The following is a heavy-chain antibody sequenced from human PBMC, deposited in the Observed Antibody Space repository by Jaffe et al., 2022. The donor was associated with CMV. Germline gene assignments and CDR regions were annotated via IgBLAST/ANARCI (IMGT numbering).Heavy chain of an antibody. CDR3: ARVDSYGNYYYYYMDV. D-gene: IGHD5-18*01. CDR2: ISSSGSTI. CDR1: GFTFSSYE. Sequence: EVQLVESGGGLVQPGGSLRLSCAASGFTFSSYEMNWVRQAPGKGLEWVSYISSSGSTIYYADSVKGRFTISRDNAKNSLYLQMNSLRAEDTAVYYCARVDSYGNYYYYYMDVWGKGTTVTVSS. J-gene: IGHJ6*03. V-gene: IGHV3-48*03.